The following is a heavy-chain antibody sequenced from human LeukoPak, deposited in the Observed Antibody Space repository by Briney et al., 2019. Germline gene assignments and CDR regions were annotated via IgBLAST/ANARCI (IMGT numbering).Heavy chain of an antibody. D-gene: IGHD1-14*01. V-gene: IGHV4-4*07. J-gene: IGHJ4*02. CDR3: ARDPAGHGRYFDY. Sequence: SETLSLTCTVSGGSINGHFCTWLRQSAGAGLECIGRIHTSRTTYYNPSFKSRVSMSVDTSNNKFSLRLNSVSAADTAVYYCARDPAGHGRYFDYWGLGALVTVSS. CDR1: GGSINGHF. CDR2: IHTSRTT.